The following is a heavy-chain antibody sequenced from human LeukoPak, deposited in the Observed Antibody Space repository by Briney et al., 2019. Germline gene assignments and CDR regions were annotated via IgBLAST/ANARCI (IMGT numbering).Heavy chain of an antibody. CDR3: ARGIRGAADY. Sequence: SETLSLTCTVAYDSISSYYWSWVRQPPGKGLEWIGYIHNSGSTMYNPSLKSRLAMSLDTSKNQFSLNLNSVTAADTAVYYCARGIRGAADYWGQGTLVTVSS. D-gene: IGHD3-16*01. J-gene: IGHJ4*02. V-gene: IGHV4-59*01. CDR2: IHNSGST. CDR1: YDSISSYY.